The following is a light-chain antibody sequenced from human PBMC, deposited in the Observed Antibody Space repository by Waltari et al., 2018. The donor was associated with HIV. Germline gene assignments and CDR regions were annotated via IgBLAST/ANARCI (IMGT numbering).Light chain of an antibody. CDR2: DNN. CDR3: QSYDSITWV. V-gene: IGLV6-57*02. CDR1: GGSIASNY. Sequence: NFMLTQPHSVSESPGKTVTISCTGSGGSIASNYVQWSQQRPGSAPTTVIYDNNQRPSGFPYRFSVSIDISSNAASLTISGLKAEDEADYYCQSYDSITWVFGGGTKLTVL. J-gene: IGLJ3*02.